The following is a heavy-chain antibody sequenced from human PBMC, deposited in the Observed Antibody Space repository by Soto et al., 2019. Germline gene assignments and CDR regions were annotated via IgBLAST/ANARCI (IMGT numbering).Heavy chain of an antibody. D-gene: IGHD2-15*01. J-gene: IGHJ4*02. CDR2: ISGSGGST. Sequence: EVQLLESGGGLVQPGGSLRLSCAASGFTFSSYAMSWVRQAPGKGLEWVSAISGSGGSTYYADSVKGRFTISRDNSKHTLYLQMNSLRAEDTAVYYCAPRPRYCSGGSCYFGYWGQGTLVTVSS. CDR1: GFTFSSYA. CDR3: APRPRYCSGGSCYFGY. V-gene: IGHV3-23*01.